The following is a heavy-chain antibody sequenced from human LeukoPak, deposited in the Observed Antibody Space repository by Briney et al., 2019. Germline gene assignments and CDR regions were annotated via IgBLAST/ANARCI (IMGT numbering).Heavy chain of an antibody. Sequence: SETLSLTCTVSGYSISSGYYWGWIRQPPGKGLEWIGSIYHSGSTYYNPSLKSRVTISVDTSKNQFSLKLSSLTAADTAVYYCARGAMITFGGVTDFDYWGQGTLVTVSS. V-gene: IGHV4-38-2*02. CDR2: IYHSGST. D-gene: IGHD3-16*01. CDR3: ARGAMITFGGVTDFDY. J-gene: IGHJ4*02. CDR1: GYSISSGYY.